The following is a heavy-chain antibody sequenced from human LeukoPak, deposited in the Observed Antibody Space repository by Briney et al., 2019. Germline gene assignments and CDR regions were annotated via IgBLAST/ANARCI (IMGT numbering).Heavy chain of an antibody. Sequence: GGSLRLSCAASGFTFSTYAMSWVRQAPGKGLEWVSVISAASGGTYYANSVKGRFTISRDNSKNTLYLQINSLRAEDTAVYYCAKGSGSYSPPPDAFDIWGQGTMVTVSS. D-gene: IGHD1-26*01. J-gene: IGHJ3*02. CDR2: ISAASGGT. CDR1: GFTFSTYA. CDR3: AKGSGSYSPPPDAFDI. V-gene: IGHV3-23*01.